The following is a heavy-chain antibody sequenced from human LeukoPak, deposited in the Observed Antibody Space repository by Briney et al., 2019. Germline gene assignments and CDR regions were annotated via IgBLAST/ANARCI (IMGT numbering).Heavy chain of an antibody. Sequence: GGSLRLSCAASGFIFSDYYMDWVRQSPTKGLEWVGRTRNKANRYTTEYAAAVKGRFTVSRDESKSLLYLQMNSLNTEDTAMYYCVRGYNSFDIWGRGTMVTVSS. D-gene: IGHD5-24*01. J-gene: IGHJ3*02. V-gene: IGHV3-72*01. CDR2: TRNKANRYTT. CDR1: GFIFSDYY. CDR3: VRGYNSFDI.